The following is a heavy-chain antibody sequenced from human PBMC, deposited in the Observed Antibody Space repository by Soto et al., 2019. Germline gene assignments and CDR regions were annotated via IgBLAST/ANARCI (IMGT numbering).Heavy chain of an antibody. V-gene: IGHV4-34*01. Sequence: PSETLSLTCAVYGGSFSGYYWSWIRQPPGKGLEWIGEINHSGSTNYNPSLKSRVTISVDTSKNQFSLKLSSVTAADTAVYYCARSRPGGVLWFGELFGYYYYGMDVWGQGTTVTVSS. J-gene: IGHJ6*02. CDR2: INHSGST. CDR1: GGSFSGYY. CDR3: ARSRPGGVLWFGELFGYYYYGMDV. D-gene: IGHD3-10*01.